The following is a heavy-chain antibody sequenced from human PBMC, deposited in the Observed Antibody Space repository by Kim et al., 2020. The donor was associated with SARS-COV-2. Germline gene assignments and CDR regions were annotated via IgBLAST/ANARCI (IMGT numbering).Heavy chain of an antibody. Sequence: YYADSVKGRFTSSRENAKNSLYLQMTSLRAEDTAVYYCATSPSRVAVTHYWGQGTLVTVSS. D-gene: IGHD2-21*01. CDR3: ATSPSRVAVTHY. J-gene: IGHJ4*02. V-gene: IGHV3-21*01.